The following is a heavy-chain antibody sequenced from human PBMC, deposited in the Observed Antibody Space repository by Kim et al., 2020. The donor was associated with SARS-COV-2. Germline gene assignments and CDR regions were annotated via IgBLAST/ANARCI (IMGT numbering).Heavy chain of an antibody. J-gene: IGHJ6*03. Sequence: GGSLRLSCEASGFIFSTYWMNWVRQAPGKGLQWVANLNRDGSEKYYVDSVKGRFTISRDNAKNSLYLQMNSLRAEDTAVYYCARGRGNWRSYYYCYMDV. CDR3: ARGRGNWRSYYYCYMDV. CDR2: LNRDGSEK. D-gene: IGHD1-1*01. CDR1: GFIFSTYW. V-gene: IGHV3-7*01.